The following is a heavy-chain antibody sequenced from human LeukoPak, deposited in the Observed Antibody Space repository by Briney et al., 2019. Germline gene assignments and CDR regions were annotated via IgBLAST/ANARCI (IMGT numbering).Heavy chain of an antibody. V-gene: IGHV3-23*01. J-gene: IGHJ4*02. CDR2: ISGSGGST. D-gene: IGHD3-3*01. Sequence: AGCLRLSCAASGFTFSSYAMSWVRQAPGKGLEWVSAISGSGGSTYYADSVKGRFTISRDNSKNTLYLQMNSLRAEDTAVYYCAKVTRLLRFVEWLLYFRYWGQRTLVTVSS. CDR1: GFTFSSYA. CDR3: AKVTRLLRFVEWLLYFRY.